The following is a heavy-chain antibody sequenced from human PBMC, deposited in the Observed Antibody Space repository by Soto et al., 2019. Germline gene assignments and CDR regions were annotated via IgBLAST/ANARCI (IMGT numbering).Heavy chain of an antibody. CDR1: GFTFSSYA. Sequence: QPGGSLRLSCAAPGFTFSSYAISWVRQAPGKGLEWVSAISGSGGSTYYADSVKGRFTISRDNSKNTLYLQMNSLRAEDTAVYYCAKEYGYDSSGYYHDAFDIWGQGTMVTVSS. J-gene: IGHJ3*02. V-gene: IGHV3-23*01. CDR3: AKEYGYDSSGYYHDAFDI. CDR2: ISGSGGST. D-gene: IGHD3-22*01.